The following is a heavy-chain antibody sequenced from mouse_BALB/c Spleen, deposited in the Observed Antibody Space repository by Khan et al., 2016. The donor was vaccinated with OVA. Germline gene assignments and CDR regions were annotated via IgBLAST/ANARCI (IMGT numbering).Heavy chain of an antibody. J-gene: IGHJ3*01. Sequence: EVQLQESGHSLVKPSQTLSLTCSVTGDSITSGYWNWIRKFPGNKLEYMGYISYSGNSYYNPSLKSRISVTRDTSKTQYYLQLNSVTTEDTATYYCACELRGFAYWGQGTLVTVSA. D-gene: IGHD1-1*01. CDR1: GDSITSGY. CDR2: ISYSGNS. V-gene: IGHV3-8*02. CDR3: ACELRGFAY.